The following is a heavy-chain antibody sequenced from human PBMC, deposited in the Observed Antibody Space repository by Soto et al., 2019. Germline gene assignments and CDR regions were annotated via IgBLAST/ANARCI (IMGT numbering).Heavy chain of an antibody. D-gene: IGHD3-9*01. J-gene: IGHJ4*02. CDR3: AACYYDILTGYQRFDY. Sequence: SVKVSCKASGFTYTSSAVQWVRQARGQRLEWIGWIVVGSGNTNYAQKFQERVTITRDMSTSTAYMELSSLRSEDTAVYYCAACYYDILTGYQRFDYWGQGTLVTVSS. CDR1: GFTYTSSA. CDR2: IVVGSGNT. V-gene: IGHV1-58*01.